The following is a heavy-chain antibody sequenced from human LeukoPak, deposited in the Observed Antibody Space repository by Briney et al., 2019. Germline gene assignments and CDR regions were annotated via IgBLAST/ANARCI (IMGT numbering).Heavy chain of an antibody. CDR2: FDPEDGET. Sequence: ASVKVSCKVSGYTLTELSMDWVRQAPGKGLEWMGGFDPEDGETIYAQKFQGRVTMTEDTSTDTAHMELSSLRSEDTAVYYCATVPRITMVRGVIWRGFDPWGQGTLVTVSS. J-gene: IGHJ5*02. V-gene: IGHV1-24*01. D-gene: IGHD3-10*01. CDR1: GYTLTELS. CDR3: ATVPRITMVRGVIWRGFDP.